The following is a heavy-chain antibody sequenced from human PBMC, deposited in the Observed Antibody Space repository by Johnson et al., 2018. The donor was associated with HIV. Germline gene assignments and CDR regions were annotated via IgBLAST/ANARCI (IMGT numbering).Heavy chain of an antibody. CDR1: GFTFSNAW. Sequence: VQLVESGGGLVKPGGSLRLSCAASGFTFSNAWMSWVRQAPGKGLEWVANIKQDGSEKYYVDSVKGRFTISRDNAKNSLYLQMNSLRAEDTAVYYCAKDRYYDSSGPDAFDIWGQGTMVTVSS. D-gene: IGHD3-22*01. CDR3: AKDRYYDSSGPDAFDI. J-gene: IGHJ3*02. CDR2: IKQDGSEK. V-gene: IGHV3-7*01.